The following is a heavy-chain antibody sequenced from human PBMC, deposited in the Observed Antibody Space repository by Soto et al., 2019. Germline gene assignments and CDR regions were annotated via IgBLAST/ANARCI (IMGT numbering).Heavy chain of an antibody. V-gene: IGHV1-58*01. Sequence: VASVKVSCKASGFTFTSSSVQWVREARGQRLEWIGWIVVGSGNTNYAQKFQERVTITRDMSTSTAYMELSSLRSEDTAVYYCAADGDTAMVPDYWGQGTLVTSPQ. J-gene: IGHJ4*02. CDR1: GFTFTSSS. CDR2: IVVGSGNT. CDR3: AADGDTAMVPDY. D-gene: IGHD5-18*01.